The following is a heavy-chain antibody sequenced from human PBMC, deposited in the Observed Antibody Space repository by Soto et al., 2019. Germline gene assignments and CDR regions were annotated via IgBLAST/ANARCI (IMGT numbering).Heavy chain of an antibody. D-gene: IGHD3-22*01. J-gene: IGHJ3*02. CDR3: AKDDMIVVVMGAFDI. Sequence: GGSLRLSCAASGFTFSSYAMSWVRQAPGRGLEWVSAISGSGGSTYYADSVKGRFTISRDNSKNTLYLQMNSLRAEDTAVYYCAKDDMIVVVMGAFDIWGQGTMVTVSS. CDR2: ISGSGGST. V-gene: IGHV3-23*01. CDR1: GFTFSSYA.